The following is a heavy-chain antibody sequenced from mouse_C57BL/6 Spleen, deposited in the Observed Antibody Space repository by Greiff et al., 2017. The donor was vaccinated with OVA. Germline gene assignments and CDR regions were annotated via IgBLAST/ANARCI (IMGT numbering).Heavy chain of an antibody. Sequence: EVQRVESGGDLVKPGGSLKLSCAASGFTFSSYGMSWVRQTPDKRLEWVATISSGGSYTYYPDSVKGRFTIPRDNAKNTLYLQMSSLKSEDTAMYYCARQVITTVVATGYFDVWGTGTPVTVSS. CDR1: GFTFSSYG. CDR3: ARQVITTVVATGYFDV. V-gene: IGHV5-6*01. D-gene: IGHD1-1*01. J-gene: IGHJ1*03. CDR2: ISSGGSYT.